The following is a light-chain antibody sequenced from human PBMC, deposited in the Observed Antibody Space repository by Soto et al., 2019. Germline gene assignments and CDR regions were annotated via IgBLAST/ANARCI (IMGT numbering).Light chain of an antibody. Sequence: EIVLTQSPATLSLSPGERATLSCGASQSVSSFLAWYLQRPGQAPRLLMYGASTRATDIPARFSGSGSGTEFTLTITGLKSEDFAVYYCQQYNGWPWTFGLGTKV. V-gene: IGKV3-15*01. CDR2: GAS. CDR1: QSVSSF. J-gene: IGKJ1*01. CDR3: QQYNGWPWT.